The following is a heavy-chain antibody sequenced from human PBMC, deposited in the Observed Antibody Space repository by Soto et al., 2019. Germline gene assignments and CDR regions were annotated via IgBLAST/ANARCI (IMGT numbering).Heavy chain of an antibody. CDR3: ARGALGSSSIYYYMDV. CDR1: GGSISSYY. V-gene: IGHV4-59*08. D-gene: IGHD6-13*01. J-gene: IGHJ6*03. CDR2: IYYSGST. Sequence: SETLSLTCTVSGGSISSYYWSWIRQPPGKGLEWIGYIYYSGSTNYNPSLKSRVTLSVDTSKNQFSLKLRSVTAADTAVYYCARGALGSSSIYYYMDVWGKGTTVTVSS.